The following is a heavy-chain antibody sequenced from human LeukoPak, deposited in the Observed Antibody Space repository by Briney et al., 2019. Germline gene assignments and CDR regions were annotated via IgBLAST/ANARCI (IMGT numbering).Heavy chain of an antibody. CDR1: GGSISTYY. CDR3: ARYTDCSGSDCYTNWFGP. Sequence: SETLSLTCTVSGGSISTYYWSWIRQTPGKGLEWIGYIYSSRSTKLSPSLKSRVTISVDTSKNQFSLKLSSVTAADTAVYYCARYTDCSGSDCYTNWFGPWGQGTLVTVSS. D-gene: IGHD2-21*02. V-gene: IGHV4-59*01. J-gene: IGHJ5*02. CDR2: IYSSRST.